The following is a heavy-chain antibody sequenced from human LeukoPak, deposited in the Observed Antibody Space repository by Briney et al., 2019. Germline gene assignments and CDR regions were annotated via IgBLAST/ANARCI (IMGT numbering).Heavy chain of an antibody. CDR2: ISYDGSNK. D-gene: IGHD2-2*01. Sequence: GGSLRLSCAASGFTFSSYGMHWVRQAPGKALEWVAVISYDGSNKYYADSVKGRFTISRDNSKNTLHLQMNSLRAEDTAVYYCAKPPTAKYCSSTSCSYFDYWGQGTLVTVSS. V-gene: IGHV3-30*18. CDR3: AKPPTAKYCSSTSCSYFDY. J-gene: IGHJ4*02. CDR1: GFTFSSYG.